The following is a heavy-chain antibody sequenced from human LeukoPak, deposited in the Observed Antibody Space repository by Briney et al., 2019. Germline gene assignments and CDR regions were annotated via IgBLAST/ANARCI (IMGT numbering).Heavy chain of an antibody. V-gene: IGHV1-2*02. D-gene: IGHD1-26*01. Sequence: ASVKVSCRASGYTFTGYYMHWVRQAPGQGLEWMGWINPNSGGTNYAQKFQGRVTMTRATSISTAYMELSRLRSDDTAVYYCARSSSGSQLDYYYMDVWGKGTTVTVSS. CDR2: INPNSGGT. J-gene: IGHJ6*03. CDR3: ARSSSGSQLDYYYMDV. CDR1: GYTFTGYY.